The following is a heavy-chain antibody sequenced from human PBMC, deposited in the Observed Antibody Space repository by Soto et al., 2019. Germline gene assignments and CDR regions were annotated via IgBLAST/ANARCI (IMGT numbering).Heavy chain of an antibody. CDR2: IHYSGTT. CDR3: ARVGATKRDFDY. V-gene: IGHV4-59*01. Sequence: SETLSLTCTVSGGSISSFYWSWIRQPPGKGLEWIGYIHYSGTTNYNPSLKSRVTISVDTSKNQFSLKLSSVTAADTAVYYCARVGATKRDFDYWGQGTLVTVSS. CDR1: GGSISSFY. D-gene: IGHD1-26*01. J-gene: IGHJ4*02.